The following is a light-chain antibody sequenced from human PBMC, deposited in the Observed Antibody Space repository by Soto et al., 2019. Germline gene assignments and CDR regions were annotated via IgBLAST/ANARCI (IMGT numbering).Light chain of an antibody. Sequence: QAVVTQEPSLTVSPGGTVTLTCGSSTGAVTSSHYPYWLQQKPGQAPRTLIFDTSNKHSWTPARFSGSLLGGKAALTLLGAQPEDEADYYCLLSYGTAAVFGGGTQLTVL. V-gene: IGLV7-46*02. J-gene: IGLJ7*01. CDR1: TGAVTSSHY. CDR2: DTS. CDR3: LLSYGTAAV.